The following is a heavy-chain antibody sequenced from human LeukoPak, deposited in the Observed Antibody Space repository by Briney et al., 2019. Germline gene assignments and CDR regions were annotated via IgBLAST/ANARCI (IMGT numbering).Heavy chain of an antibody. CDR3: ASSVVTAMGWFDP. J-gene: IGHJ5*02. V-gene: IGHV1-8*01. D-gene: IGHD2-21*02. Sequence: ASVTVSCTASGYTFTSYDINWVRQATGQGLAWMGWMNPNSGNTGYAQKFQGRVTMTRNTSISTAYMELSSLRSEDTAVYYCASSVVTAMGWFDPWGQGTLVTVSS. CDR2: MNPNSGNT. CDR1: GYTFTSYD.